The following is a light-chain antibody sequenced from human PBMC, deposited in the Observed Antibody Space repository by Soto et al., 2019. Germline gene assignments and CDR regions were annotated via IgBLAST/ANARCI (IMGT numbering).Light chain of an antibody. CDR3: QQYNNWPPWT. J-gene: IGKJ1*01. CDR2: VAA. CDR1: QSVGKN. Sequence: EIVMTQSPAALFVSLGERVTLSCRASQSVGKNLAWYQQRPGQGPRLLIFVAADRATDIPVRFSGSGSGTDFTLTISSLQSEDSAIYYCQQYNNWPPWTFGRGTKVEI. V-gene: IGKV3-15*01.